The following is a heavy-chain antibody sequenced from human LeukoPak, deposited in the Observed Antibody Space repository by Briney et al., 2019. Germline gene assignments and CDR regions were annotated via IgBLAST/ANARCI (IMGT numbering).Heavy chain of an antibody. CDR2: IIPILGIA. J-gene: IGHJ4*02. Sequence: GASVKVSCKASGGTFSSYAISWVRQAPGQGLEWMGRIIPILGIANYAQKFQGRVTITADKSTGTAYMELSSLRSEDTAVYYCARARQGAAAEGYWGQGTLVTVSS. CDR3: ARARQGAAAEGY. D-gene: IGHD6-13*01. CDR1: GGTFSSYA. V-gene: IGHV1-69*04.